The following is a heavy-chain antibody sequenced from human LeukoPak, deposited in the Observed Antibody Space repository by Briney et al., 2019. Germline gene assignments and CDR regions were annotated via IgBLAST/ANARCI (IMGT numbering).Heavy chain of an antibody. Sequence: GGSLRLSCAVSGFTFSSYAMSWVRQAPGKGLEWVSGISGSGGTTYYADSVKGRFTISRDNSNNTLYLQMSSLRTEDTAIYYCAKPNWNPETDWFDPWGQGTLATVSS. CDR1: GFTFSSYA. V-gene: IGHV3-23*01. CDR3: AKPNWNPETDWFDP. D-gene: IGHD1-1*01. J-gene: IGHJ5*02. CDR2: ISGSGGTT.